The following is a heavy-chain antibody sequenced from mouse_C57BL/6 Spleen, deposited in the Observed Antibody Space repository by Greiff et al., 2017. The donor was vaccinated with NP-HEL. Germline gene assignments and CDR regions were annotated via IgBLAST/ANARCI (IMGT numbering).Heavy chain of an antibody. CDR2: ISSGGSYT. Sequence: EVQRVESGGDLVKPGGSLKLSCAASGFTFSSYGMSWVRQTPDKRLEWVATISSGGSYTYYPDSVKGRFTISRDNAKNTLYLQMSSLKSEDTAMYYCARHESLPYYYGSSYDYAMDYWGQGTSVTVSS. CDR1: GFTFSSYG. J-gene: IGHJ4*01. V-gene: IGHV5-6*01. D-gene: IGHD1-1*01. CDR3: ARHESLPYYYGSSYDYAMDY.